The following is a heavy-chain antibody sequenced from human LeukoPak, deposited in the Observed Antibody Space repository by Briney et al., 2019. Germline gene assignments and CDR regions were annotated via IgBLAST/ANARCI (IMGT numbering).Heavy chain of an antibody. CDR3: AKEGPGSGYYYMDV. CDR1: GFTFSSYG. CDR2: ISYDGSNK. J-gene: IGHJ6*03. Sequence: TGGSLRLSCAASGFTFSSYGMHWVRQAPGKGLEWVAVISYDGSNKYYADSVKGRFTISRDNSKNTLYLQTNSLRAEDTAVYYCAKEGPGSGYYYMDVWGKGTTVTVSS. V-gene: IGHV3-30*18. D-gene: IGHD3-10*01.